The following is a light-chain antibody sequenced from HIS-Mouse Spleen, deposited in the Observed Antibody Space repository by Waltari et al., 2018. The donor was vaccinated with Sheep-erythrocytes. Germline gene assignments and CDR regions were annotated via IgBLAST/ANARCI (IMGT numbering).Light chain of an antibody. CDR1: SSDVGSYNL. Sequence: QSALTQPASVSGSPGQSITISCTGTSSDVGSYNLVSWYQQHPGKAPKLMIYEGSKRPSGVSTRFPGSKSGNTASLTISGLQSEDEADYYCAAWDDSLNGYVFGTGTKVTVL. CDR2: EGS. V-gene: IGLV2-23*01. J-gene: IGLJ1*01. CDR3: AAWDDSLNGYV.